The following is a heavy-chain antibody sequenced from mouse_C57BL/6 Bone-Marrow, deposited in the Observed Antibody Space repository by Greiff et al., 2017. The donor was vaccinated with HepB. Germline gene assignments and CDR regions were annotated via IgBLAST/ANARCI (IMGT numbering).Heavy chain of an antibody. CDR2: IDPANGNT. D-gene: IGHD2-4*01. CDR3: ALALTSTMITTTGYYYAMDY. V-gene: IGHV14-3*01. J-gene: IGHJ4*01. Sequence: EVQRVESVAELVRPGASVKLSCTASGFNIKNTYMHWVKQRPEQGLEWIGRIDPANGNTKYAPKFQGKATITADTSSNTAYLQLSSLTSEDTAIYYCALALTSTMITTTGYYYAMDYWGQGTSVTVSS. CDR1: GFNIKNTY.